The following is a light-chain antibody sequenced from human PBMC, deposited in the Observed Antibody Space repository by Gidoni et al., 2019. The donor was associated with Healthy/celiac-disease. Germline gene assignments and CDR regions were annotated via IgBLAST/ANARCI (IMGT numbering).Light chain of an antibody. Sequence: AIRMTQSPSSFSASTGDRVTITCRASQGISSYLAWYQQKPGKAPKLLIYAASTLQSGVPSRFSGSGSGTDFTLTISCLQSEDSATYYCQQYYSYPYTFGQGTKLEIK. CDR2: AAS. V-gene: IGKV1-8*01. CDR1: QGISSY. J-gene: IGKJ2*01. CDR3: QQYYSYPYT.